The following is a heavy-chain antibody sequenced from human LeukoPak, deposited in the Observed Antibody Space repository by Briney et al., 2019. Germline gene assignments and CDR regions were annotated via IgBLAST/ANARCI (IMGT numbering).Heavy chain of an antibody. Sequence: PSETLSLTCTVSGGSIGTSTYYWGWIRQPPGKGLEWIGRIYYSGSTSYNPSLKSPVTISLDTSKNQFSLKLSSVTAAGTAVYYCASVDFWSASHLDYWGQGALVTVSS. CDR3: ASVDFWSASHLDY. D-gene: IGHD3-3*01. CDR1: GGSIGTSTYY. CDR2: IYYSGST. J-gene: IGHJ4*02. V-gene: IGHV4-39*01.